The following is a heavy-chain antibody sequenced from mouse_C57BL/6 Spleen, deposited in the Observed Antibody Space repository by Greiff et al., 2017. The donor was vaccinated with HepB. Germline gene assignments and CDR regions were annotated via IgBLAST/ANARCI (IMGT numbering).Heavy chain of an antibody. CDR3: ARRGGSSLCWDY. V-gene: IGHV1-69*01. D-gene: IGHD1-1*02. CDR1: GYTFTSYW. Sequence: VQLQQSGAELVMPGASVKLSCKASGYTFTSYWMHWVKQRPGQGLEWIGEIDPSDSYTNYNQKFKGKSTLTVDKSSSTAYMQLSSLTSEDSAVYYCARRGGSSLCWDYWGQGTSVTVSS. CDR2: IDPSDSYT. J-gene: IGHJ4*01.